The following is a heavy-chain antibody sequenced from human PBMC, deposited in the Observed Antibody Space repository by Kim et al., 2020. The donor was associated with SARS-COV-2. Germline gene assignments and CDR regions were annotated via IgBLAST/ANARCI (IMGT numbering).Heavy chain of an antibody. J-gene: IGHJ1*01. CDR1: GFTFDDYA. Sequence: GGSLRLSCAASGFTFDDYAMHWVRQAPGKGLEWVSGISWNSGSIGYADSVKGRFTISRDNAKNSLYLQMNSLRAEDTALYYCAKDLYGSGSYFFQHWGQGTLVTVSS. V-gene: IGHV3-9*01. CDR3: AKDLYGSGSYFFQH. CDR2: ISWNSGSI. D-gene: IGHD3-10*01.